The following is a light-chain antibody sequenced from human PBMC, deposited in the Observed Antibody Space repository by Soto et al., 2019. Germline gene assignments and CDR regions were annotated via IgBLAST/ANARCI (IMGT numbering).Light chain of an antibody. CDR2: EVS. V-gene: IGLV2-14*01. CDR3: SSYTSSSTPYV. CDR1: SSDVGGYHY. J-gene: IGLJ1*01. Sequence: QSALTQPASVYGSPGQSITISCTGTSSDVGGYHYVSWYQQHPGKAPKLMIYEVSNRPSGVSNRFSGSKSGNTASLTISGLQAEDEADYYCSSYTSSSTPYVFGTGTKLTVL.